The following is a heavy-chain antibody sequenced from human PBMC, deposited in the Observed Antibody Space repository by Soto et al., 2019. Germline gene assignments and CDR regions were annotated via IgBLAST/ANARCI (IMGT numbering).Heavy chain of an antibody. Sequence: PGGSLRLSCAASGVTFSGSAMHWVRQASGKGLEWVGRIRSKANSYATAYAASVIGRFTISRDDSKNTAYLQMNSLKTEDTAVYYCTRHRSVDTAMVTGSYGMDVWGQGTTVTVSS. J-gene: IGHJ6*02. CDR1: GVTFSGSA. CDR3: TRHRSVDTAMVTGSYGMDV. D-gene: IGHD5-18*01. V-gene: IGHV3-73*01. CDR2: IRSKANSYAT.